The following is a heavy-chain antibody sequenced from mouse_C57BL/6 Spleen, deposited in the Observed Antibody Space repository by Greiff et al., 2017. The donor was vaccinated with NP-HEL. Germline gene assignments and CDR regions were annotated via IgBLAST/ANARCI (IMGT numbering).Heavy chain of an antibody. D-gene: IGHD3-2*02. CDR3: ARSPGSSGYGYYAMDY. Sequence: VQLQQSGPELVKPGASVKIPCKASGYTFTDYNMDWVKQSHGKSLEWIGDINPNNGGTIYNQKFKGKATLTVDKSSSTAYMELRSLTSEDTAVYYCARSPGSSGYGYYAMDYWGQGTSVTVSS. J-gene: IGHJ4*01. V-gene: IGHV1-18*01. CDR1: GYTFTDYN. CDR2: INPNNGGT.